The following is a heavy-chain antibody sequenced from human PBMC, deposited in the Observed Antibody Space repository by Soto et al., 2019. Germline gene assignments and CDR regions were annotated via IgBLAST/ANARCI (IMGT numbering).Heavy chain of an antibody. D-gene: IGHD5-12*01. CDR1: GFSLSTSGVG. CDR3: AHKGDGYRGFKY. Sequence: QITLKESGPTLVKPTQTLTLTCTLSGFSLSTSGVGVGWIRQPPGKALEWLALIYWDDDKRYRPSLKSRLTIDNDTSRNQVVLTMTNMDPVDTATYYCAHKGDGYRGFKYWGQGTLVTVSS. V-gene: IGHV2-5*02. J-gene: IGHJ4*02. CDR2: IYWDDDK.